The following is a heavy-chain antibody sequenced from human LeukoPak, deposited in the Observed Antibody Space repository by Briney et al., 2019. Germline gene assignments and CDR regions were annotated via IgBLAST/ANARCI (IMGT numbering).Heavy chain of an antibody. V-gene: IGHV4-34*01. D-gene: IGHD6-13*01. Sequence: SETLSLTCTVSGGSISSYYWSWIRQPPGKGLEWIGEINHSGSTNYNPSLKSRVTISVDTSKNQFSLKLSSVTAADTAVYYCARGPSSSWYSYWGQGTLVTVSS. CDR2: INHSGST. CDR1: GGSISSYY. J-gene: IGHJ4*02. CDR3: ARGPSSSWYSY.